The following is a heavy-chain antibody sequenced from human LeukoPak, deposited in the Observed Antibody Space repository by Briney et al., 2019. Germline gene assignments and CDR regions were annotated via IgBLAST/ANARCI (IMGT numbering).Heavy chain of an antibody. CDR3: ARRGRRYYYDSSGYPFDY. CDR2: INPSGGST. CDR1: GYTFTSYY. D-gene: IGHD3-22*01. V-gene: IGHV1-46*01. Sequence: GASVTVSCKASGYTFTSYYMHWVRQAPGQGLEWMGIINPSGGSTRYAQKFQGRVTMTRDTSTSTVYMELSSLRSEDTAVYYCARRGRRYYYDSSGYPFDYWGQGTLVTVSS. J-gene: IGHJ4*02.